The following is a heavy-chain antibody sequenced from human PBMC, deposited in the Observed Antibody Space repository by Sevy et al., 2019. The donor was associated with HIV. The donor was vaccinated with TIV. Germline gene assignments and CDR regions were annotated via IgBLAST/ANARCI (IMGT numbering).Heavy chain of an antibody. CDR1: AYTFTTHW. CDR2: MSPGDSDP. CDR3: ARLDSYSIGWSPRYYFDY. J-gene: IGHJ4*02. V-gene: IGHV5-51*01. Sequence: GESLKISCKGSAYTFTTHWIGWVRQMPGKGLEWMGIMSPGDSDPRYSPSFQGQVTMSVDKSVSTVYLQWHSLETSDTAIYYCARLDSYSIGWSPRYYFDYWGQGTLVTVSS. D-gene: IGHD6-19*01.